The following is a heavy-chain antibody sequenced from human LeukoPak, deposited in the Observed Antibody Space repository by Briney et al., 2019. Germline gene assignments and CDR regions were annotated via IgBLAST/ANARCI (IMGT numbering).Heavy chain of an antibody. Sequence: SETLSLTCTVSGGSISSSSYYWGWIRQPPGKGLEWIGSIYSRGSTYYNPSLKSRVTISVDTSKNQFSLKLSSVTAADTAVYYCARQMPYYYGSGSYCFDYWGQGTLVTVSS. CDR2: IYSRGST. CDR3: ARQMPYYYGSGSYCFDY. D-gene: IGHD3-10*01. J-gene: IGHJ4*02. V-gene: IGHV4-39*01. CDR1: GGSISSSSYY.